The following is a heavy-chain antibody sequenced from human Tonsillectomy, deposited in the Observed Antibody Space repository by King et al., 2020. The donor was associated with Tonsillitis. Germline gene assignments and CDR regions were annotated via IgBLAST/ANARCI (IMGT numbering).Heavy chain of an antibody. D-gene: IGHD1-1*01. CDR2: IIPIFGTP. J-gene: IGHJ6*02. CDR3: ARDRSGGAIMDV. CDR1: GGTFSSYA. V-gene: IGHV1-69*01. Sequence: MQLVQSGAEVKKPGSSVKVSCKASGGTFSSYAISWVRQAPGQGLEWMGWIIPIFGTPNYAQKFQGRVTITADESTTTVYMELSSLRSEDTAVYYCARDRSGGAIMDVWVQGTTVTVSS.